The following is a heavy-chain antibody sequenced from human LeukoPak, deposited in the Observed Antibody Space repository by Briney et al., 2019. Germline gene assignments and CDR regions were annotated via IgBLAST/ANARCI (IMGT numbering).Heavy chain of an antibody. Sequence: NPSETLSLTCAVYGGSFSGYYWSWIRQPPGKGLEWIGEINHSGSTNYNPSLKSRVTISVDTSKNQFSLKVSSVTAADTAVYYCASTAYNGYDDDAFDIWGQGTMVTVSS. V-gene: IGHV4-34*01. CDR2: INHSGST. CDR3: ASTAYNGYDDDAFDI. D-gene: IGHD5-12*01. CDR1: GGSFSGYY. J-gene: IGHJ3*02.